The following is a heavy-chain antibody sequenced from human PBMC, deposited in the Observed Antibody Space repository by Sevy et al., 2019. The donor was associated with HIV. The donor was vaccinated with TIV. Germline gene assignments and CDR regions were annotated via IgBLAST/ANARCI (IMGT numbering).Heavy chain of an antibody. J-gene: IGHJ4*02. V-gene: IGHV3-11*01. D-gene: IGHD1-26*01. CDR3: ARVRGSYSSDY. CDR2: LTSSGIGI. Sequence: GGSVRLSCAASGFIFDDYYMSWIRQTPGKGLEWVAHLTSSGIGIHHADSVRGRFTISRDNAKNSLYLQMNSLRAEDTAVYYCARVRGSYSSDYWGQGTLVTVSS. CDR1: GFIFDDYY.